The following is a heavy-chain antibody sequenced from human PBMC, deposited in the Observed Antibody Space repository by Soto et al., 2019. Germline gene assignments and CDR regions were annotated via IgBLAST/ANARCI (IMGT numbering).Heavy chain of an antibody. CDR3: ARRDSSGQPGGDY. CDR2: INHSGST. Sequence: QVQLQQWGAGLLKPSETLSLTCAVYGGSFSGYYWSWIRQPPGKGLEWIGEINHSGSTNYNPSLKSRVTISVDTSKNQFSLKLSSVTAADTAVYYCARRDSSGQPGGDYWGQGTLVTVSS. J-gene: IGHJ4*02. V-gene: IGHV4-34*01. D-gene: IGHD3-22*01. CDR1: GGSFSGYY.